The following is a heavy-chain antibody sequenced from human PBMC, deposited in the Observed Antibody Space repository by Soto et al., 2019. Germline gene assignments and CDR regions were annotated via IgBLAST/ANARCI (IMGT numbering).Heavy chain of an antibody. J-gene: IGHJ6*02. V-gene: IGHV1-69*01. CDR2: IVPMYGTP. D-gene: IGHD1-26*01. Sequence: QVQLEQSGAEVKKAGSSVRVSCQASGGTFRSYGISWVRQAPGQGLEWMGGIVPMYGTPNYAQRFLGRVTITADQTTSTAYMELSRLRSEHTAVYYWARAVGVGALYSGMDVWGQGTTVTVSS. CDR1: GGTFRSYG. CDR3: ARAVGVGALYSGMDV.